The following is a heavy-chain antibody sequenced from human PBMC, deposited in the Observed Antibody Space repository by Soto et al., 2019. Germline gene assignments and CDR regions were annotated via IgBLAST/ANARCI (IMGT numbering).Heavy chain of an antibody. J-gene: IGHJ4*02. CDR1: GFTFSSYG. CDR2: ISYDGSNK. Sequence: GGSLRLSCSASGFTFSSYGMHWVRQAPGKGLEWVAVISYDGSNKYYADSVKGRFTTSRDNSKNTLYLQMNSLRAEDTAVYYCAKDLRVGALDYWGQGTLVTVSS. V-gene: IGHV3-30*18. D-gene: IGHD1-26*01. CDR3: AKDLRVGALDY.